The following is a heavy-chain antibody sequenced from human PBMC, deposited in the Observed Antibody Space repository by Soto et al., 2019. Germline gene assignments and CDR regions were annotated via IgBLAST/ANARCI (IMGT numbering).Heavy chain of an antibody. CDR3: ARHGITMVRGVIITAGWFDP. D-gene: IGHD3-10*01. CDR1: GGSISSSSYY. V-gene: IGHV4-39*01. J-gene: IGHJ5*02. Sequence: QLQLQESGPGLVKPSETRSLTCTVSGGSISSSSYYWGWIRQPPGKGLEWIASIYYSGSTYYNPSLKSRVTISVDTSKNQLSLKLSSVTAADTAVYYCARHGITMVRGVIITAGWFDPWGQGTLVTVSS. CDR2: IYYSGST.